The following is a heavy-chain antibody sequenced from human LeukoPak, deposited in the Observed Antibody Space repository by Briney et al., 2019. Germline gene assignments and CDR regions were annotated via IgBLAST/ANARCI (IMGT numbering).Heavy chain of an antibody. CDR1: GGSISSYY. CDR3: ARLAAAGTSKAAFDI. Sequence: SETLSLTCTVSGGSISSYYWSWIRQPPGEGLEWIGYIYYSGSTNYNPSLKSRVTISVDTSKNQFSLKLSSVTAADTAVYYCARLAAAGTSKAAFDIWGQGTMVTVSS. J-gene: IGHJ3*02. V-gene: IGHV4-59*08. D-gene: IGHD6-13*01. CDR2: IYYSGST.